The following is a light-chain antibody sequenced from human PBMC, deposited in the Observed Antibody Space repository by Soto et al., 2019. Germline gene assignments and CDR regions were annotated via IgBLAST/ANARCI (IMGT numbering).Light chain of an antibody. V-gene: IGLV1-44*01. CDR3: AERDVSRME. Sequence: QSVLTQPPSASGTPGQRVTISCSGSSSNIGTNTVIWYQQLPGAAPRLLIYSDNQRPSEVPDRFSGCKSGTSASLAITGLQYEDAADYSCAERDVSRMEFGGGTKLPVL. J-gene: IGLJ2*01. CDR2: SDN. CDR1: SSNIGTNT.